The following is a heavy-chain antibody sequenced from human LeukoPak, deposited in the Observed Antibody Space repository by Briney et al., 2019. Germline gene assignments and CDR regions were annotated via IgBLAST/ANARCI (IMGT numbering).Heavy chain of an antibody. CDR1: GFTFSSYA. CDR2: VSYDGSNK. Sequence: GRSLRLSCAASGFTFSSYAMHWVRQAPGKGLEWVAVVSYDGSNKYYADSVEGRFTISRDNSKNTLYLQMNSLRAEDTAVYYCARDYSGSYERRTQTYYYGMDVWGQGTTVTVS. V-gene: IGHV3-30-3*01. J-gene: IGHJ6*02. D-gene: IGHD1-26*01. CDR3: ARDYSGSYERRTQTYYYGMDV.